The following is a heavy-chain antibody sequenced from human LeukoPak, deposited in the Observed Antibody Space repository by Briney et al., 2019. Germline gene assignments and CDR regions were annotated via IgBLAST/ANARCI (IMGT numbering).Heavy chain of an antibody. Sequence: KSSETLSLTCAVCGGSFSGYYWSWIRQPPGKGLEWIGEINHSGSTNYNPSLKSRVTISVDTSKNQFSLKLSSVTAADTAVYYCARIAVAGNDYWGQGTLVTVSS. CDR2: INHSGST. CDR3: ARIAVAGNDY. J-gene: IGHJ4*02. D-gene: IGHD6-19*01. V-gene: IGHV4-34*01. CDR1: GGSFSGYY.